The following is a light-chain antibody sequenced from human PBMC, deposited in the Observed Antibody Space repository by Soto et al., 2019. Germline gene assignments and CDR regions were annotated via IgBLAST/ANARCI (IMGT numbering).Light chain of an antibody. V-gene: IGKV3-20*01. CDR2: GTS. CDR1: QSVSSSY. CDR3: QQYGSSPLT. Sequence: EIVLTQSPGTLSLSPGERATLSCRASQSVSSSYLAWYQQKPGQAPRLLISGTSSRATGIPDRFSGSGSGTDFTLTISRLEPEDFAVYYCQQYGSSPLTFGGGTKVEIK. J-gene: IGKJ4*01.